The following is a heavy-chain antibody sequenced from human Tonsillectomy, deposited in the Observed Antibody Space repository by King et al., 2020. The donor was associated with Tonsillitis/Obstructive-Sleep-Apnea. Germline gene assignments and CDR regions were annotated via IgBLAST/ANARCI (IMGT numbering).Heavy chain of an antibody. D-gene: IGHD3-22*01. J-gene: IGHJ6*03. Sequence: QVQLVQSGAEVKKPGASVKVSCKASGYTFTTYDINWVRQATGQGLEWMGWMNPNSGNTGYVQKFQGRVTMTRNTSISTAYIELSSLRSEDTAVYYCARDYYDNSGYYMDVWGKGTTVTVSS. CDR2: MNPNSGNT. CDR1: GYTFTTYD. V-gene: IGHV1-8*01. CDR3: ARDYYDNSGYYMDV.